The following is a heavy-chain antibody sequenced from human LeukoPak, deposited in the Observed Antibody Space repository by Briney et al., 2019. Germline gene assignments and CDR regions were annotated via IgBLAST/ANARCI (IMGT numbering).Heavy chain of an antibody. CDR3: ARGTRWLTGPPDY. CDR1: GFTFSDYY. D-gene: IGHD7-27*01. J-gene: IGHJ4*02. CDR2: ISSSGNTI. V-gene: IGHV3-11*04. Sequence: GSLRLSCAVSGFTFSDYYMSWIRQAPGKGLEWVSYISSSGNTIYYADSVKGRFTISRDNAKNSLYLQMNSLRAEDTAVYYCARGTRWLTGPPDYWGQGTLVTVSS.